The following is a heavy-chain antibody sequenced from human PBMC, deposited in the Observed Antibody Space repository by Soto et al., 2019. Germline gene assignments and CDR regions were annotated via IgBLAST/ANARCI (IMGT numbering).Heavy chain of an antibody. CDR1: GFTVSSNY. Sequence: EVQLVESGGGLVQPGGSLRLSCAASGFTVSSNYMSWVRQAPGKGLEWVSVIYSGGSTYYADSVKGRFTISRDNSKNTLYLQTNSLRAEDTAVYYCARWDTAMVTFLYWGQGTLVTVSS. D-gene: IGHD5-18*01. CDR3: ARWDTAMVTFLY. J-gene: IGHJ4*02. CDR2: IYSGGST. V-gene: IGHV3-66*01.